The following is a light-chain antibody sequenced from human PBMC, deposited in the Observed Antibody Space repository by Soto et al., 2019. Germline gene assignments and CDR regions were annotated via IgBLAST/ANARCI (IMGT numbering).Light chain of an antibody. J-gene: IGKJ1*01. V-gene: IGKV1-5*01. CDR3: QQYNSSPET. Sequence: DIQMTQSPSTLSASVGDRVTITCRASQSISSWLAWYQQKPGKAPKLLIYDASSLESGVPSRFSGSGSGTEFTLTISSLQPDDFATYDCQQYNSSPETFGHGTKVEIK. CDR2: DAS. CDR1: QSISSW.